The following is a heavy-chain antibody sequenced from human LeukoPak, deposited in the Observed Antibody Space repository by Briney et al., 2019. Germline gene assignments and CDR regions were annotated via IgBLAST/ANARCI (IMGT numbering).Heavy chain of an antibody. CDR1: GYTFTSYG. V-gene: IGHV1-18*01. CDR2: ISAYNGNT. J-gene: IGHJ4*02. Sequence: ASVKVSCKASGYTFTSYGISWVRQAPGQGLEWMGWISAYNGNTNYAQKLQGRVTMTTDTSTSTAYMELRSLRSDDTAVYYCARGRFYDSSGYYGRPFDYWGQGTLVTVSS. D-gene: IGHD3-22*01. CDR3: ARGRFYDSSGYYGRPFDY.